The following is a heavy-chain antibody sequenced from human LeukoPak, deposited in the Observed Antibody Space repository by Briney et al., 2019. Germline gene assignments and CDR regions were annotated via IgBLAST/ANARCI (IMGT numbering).Heavy chain of an antibody. Sequence: PGGSLRLSCAASGLTVSSNYMSWVRQAPGKGLEWVSVINSGGSTYYADSVKGRFTISKDDSKNTLYPQMNSLRAEDTAVYYCAKDQYYYDSSGHYSSFEATYYYYYYMDVWGKGTTVTISS. J-gene: IGHJ6*03. CDR2: INSGGST. CDR3: AKDQYYYDSSGHYSSFEATYYYYYYMDV. D-gene: IGHD3-22*01. V-gene: IGHV3-66*01. CDR1: GLTVSSNY.